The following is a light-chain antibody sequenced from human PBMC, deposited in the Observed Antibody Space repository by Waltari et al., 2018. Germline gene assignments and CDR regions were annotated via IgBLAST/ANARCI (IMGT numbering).Light chain of an antibody. V-gene: IGKV3-15*01. CDR2: GAS. J-gene: IGKJ4*01. CDR3: QQYNNWPLT. Sequence: EIVMTQSPATLSVSPGERPTLSCRARQSVSSNLAWYQQKPGQAPRLLIYGASTRATGIPARFSGSGSGTEFTLTISSLQSEDFAVYYCQQYNNWPLTFGGGTKVEIK. CDR1: QSVSSN.